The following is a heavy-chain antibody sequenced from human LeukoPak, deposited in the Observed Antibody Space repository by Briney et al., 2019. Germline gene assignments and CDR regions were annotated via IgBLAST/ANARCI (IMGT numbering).Heavy chain of an antibody. D-gene: IGHD6-19*01. Sequence: TGGSLRLSCAASGFTFSRYWMHWVREAPGKGLVWVSLISGDARTTTYADSVKGRFTIFRDNAKNTLYLQMNSLRAEDTALYYCVRDRAVAGTEDFYFDFWGQGTLVTVSS. CDR1: GFTFSRYW. V-gene: IGHV3-74*01. CDR2: ISGDARTT. CDR3: VRDRAVAGTEDFYFDF. J-gene: IGHJ4*02.